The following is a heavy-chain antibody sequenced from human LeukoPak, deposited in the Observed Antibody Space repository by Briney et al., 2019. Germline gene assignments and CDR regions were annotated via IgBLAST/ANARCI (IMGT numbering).Heavy chain of an antibody. CDR2: IYYSGSA. CDR3: ASSLRVHTPYYFDS. V-gene: IGHV4-59*01. J-gene: IGHJ4*02. Sequence: SETLSLTCTVSGASISNYYWSWIRQPPGKGLEWIGYIYYSGSATYNPSLKSRVTISVDTSKNQFSLKLRSVTAADTAVYYCASSLRVHTPYYFDSWGQGTLVTVSS. D-gene: IGHD1-1*01. CDR1: GASISNYY.